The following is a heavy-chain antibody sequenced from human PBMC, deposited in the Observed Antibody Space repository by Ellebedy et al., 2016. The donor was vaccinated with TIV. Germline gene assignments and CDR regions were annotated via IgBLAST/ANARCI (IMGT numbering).Heavy chain of an antibody. V-gene: IGHV3-7*01. J-gene: IGHJ5*01. D-gene: IGHD4-17*01. CDR1: GFTFRSYW. Sequence: ETLSLTCAASGFTFRSYWMGWVRQAPGKGLEWVANIYQDGSQKYYVDSVQGRFTISRDNAKNSLYLQMNSLKVEDTAVYYCARRGSYGDYAVQINNWFDSWGQGTLVTVYS. CDR3: ARRGSYGDYAVQINNWFDS. CDR2: IYQDGSQK.